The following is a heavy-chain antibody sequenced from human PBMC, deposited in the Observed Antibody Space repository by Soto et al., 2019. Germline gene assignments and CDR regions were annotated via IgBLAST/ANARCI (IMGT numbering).Heavy chain of an antibody. D-gene: IGHD5-12*01. J-gene: IGHJ4*02. CDR3: ARADGYNWYFDY. CDR1: GYSFTTYY. CDR2: INPRRGIT. V-gene: IGHV1-46*01. Sequence: QVQLVQSGAEVKKPGASVQVSCKASGYSFTTYYIHWVRQAPGQGLEWMGIINPRRGITTYALKFQGGVTMTGDTSTSTVYMDLGNLRSDDTAVYYCARADGYNWYFDYWGQGTLVTVSS.